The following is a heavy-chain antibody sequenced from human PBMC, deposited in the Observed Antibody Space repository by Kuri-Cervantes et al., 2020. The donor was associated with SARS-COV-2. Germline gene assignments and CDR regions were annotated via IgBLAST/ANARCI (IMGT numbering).Heavy chain of an antibody. CDR3: ARGAANYYYMDV. Sequence: GESLKISCAASGFTFSDSAMHWVRQAPGKGLEWVAFISYDGSSKDYADSVKGRFTISRDNSKNTVSLHMNSLRAEDTAMYYCARGAANYYYMDVWGKGTTVTVSS. J-gene: IGHJ6*03. D-gene: IGHD3-16*01. CDR1: GFTFSDSA. V-gene: IGHV3-30*04. CDR2: ISYDGSSK.